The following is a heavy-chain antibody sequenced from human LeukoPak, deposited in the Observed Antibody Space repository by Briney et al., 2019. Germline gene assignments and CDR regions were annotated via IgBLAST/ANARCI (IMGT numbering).Heavy chain of an antibody. V-gene: IGHV4-59*08. D-gene: IGHD1-26*01. J-gene: IGHJ4*02. CDR1: DGSISSYY. CDR3: ARQWCGSYDIRIDQ. Sequence: SEALSLTCTVSDGSISSYYWSWIRQPPGKGLEGIGYIDKTGRTNYNPSLKSRVIISADTSKNQFSLKVNSVTAADTAVYYCARQWCGSYDIRIDQWGQGTLVTASS. CDR2: IDKTGRT.